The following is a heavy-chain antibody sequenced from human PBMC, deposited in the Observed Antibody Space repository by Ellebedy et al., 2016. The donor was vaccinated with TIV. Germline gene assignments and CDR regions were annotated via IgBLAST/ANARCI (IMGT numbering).Heavy chain of an antibody. CDR1: GGSFSGYY. Sequence: SETLSLXXAVYGGSFSGYYWSWIRQPPGKGLEWIGEINHSGSTNYNPSLKSRITISVDTSKNQFSLKLSSVTAADTAVYYCAGSMVRVYYYYMDVWGKGTTVTVSS. CDR3: AGSMVRVYYYYMDV. CDR2: INHSGST. J-gene: IGHJ6*03. D-gene: IGHD3-10*01. V-gene: IGHV4-34*01.